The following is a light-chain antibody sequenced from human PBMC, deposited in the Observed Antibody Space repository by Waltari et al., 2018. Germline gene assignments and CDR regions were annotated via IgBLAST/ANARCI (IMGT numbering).Light chain of an antibody. CDR2: DVD. V-gene: IGLV2-23*02. Sequence: QSALSQPASVSGSPGQSVPVSCTGSSSAVGAYNFVSCYRQHPGKAPELMIHDVDKRPSGVSNRFSGSKSGNTASLTISGLQAEDQADYYCCSYAGRGTFVFGTGTQVTVL. J-gene: IGLJ1*01. CDR1: SSAVGAYNF. CDR3: CSYAGRGTFV.